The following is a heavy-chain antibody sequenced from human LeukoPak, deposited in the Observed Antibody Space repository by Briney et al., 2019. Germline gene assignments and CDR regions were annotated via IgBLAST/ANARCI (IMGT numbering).Heavy chain of an antibody. CDR2: ISSSSSYI. CDR3: ARDRAGWIVVVTATNGNYYGMDV. Sequence: GGSLRLSCAASGFTFSSYEMNWVRQAPGKGLEWVSSISSSSSYIYYADSVKGRFTISRDNAKNSLYLQMNSLRAEDTAVYYCARDRAGWIVVVTATNGNYYGMDVWGQGTLVTVSS. V-gene: IGHV3-21*01. D-gene: IGHD2-21*02. CDR1: GFTFSSYE. J-gene: IGHJ6*02.